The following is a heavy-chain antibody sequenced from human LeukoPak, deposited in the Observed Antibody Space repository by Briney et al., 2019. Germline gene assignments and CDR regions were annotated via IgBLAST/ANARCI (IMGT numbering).Heavy chain of an antibody. D-gene: IGHD1-26*01. CDR1: GGSFSGYY. CDR2: INHSGST. Sequence: PSETLSLTCAVYGGSFSGYYWSWIRQPPGKGLEWIGEINHSGSTNYNPSLKSRVTMSVDTSKNQFSLKLSSVTAADTAVYYCARVGGGATGEYYFDYWGQGTLVTVSS. J-gene: IGHJ4*02. CDR3: ARVGGGATGEYYFDY. V-gene: IGHV4-34*01.